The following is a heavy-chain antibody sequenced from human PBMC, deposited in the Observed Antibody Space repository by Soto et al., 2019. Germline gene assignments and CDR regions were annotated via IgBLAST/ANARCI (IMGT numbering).Heavy chain of an antibody. J-gene: IGHJ4*02. D-gene: IGHD4-17*01. CDR2: ISGSGGST. V-gene: IGHV3-23*01. CDR1: GFTFSSYA. CDR3: AKDPDDYGYSGGSDDY. Sequence: EVQLLESGGGLVQPGGSLRLSCAASGFTFSSYAMSWVRQAPGKGLEWVSAISGSGGSTYYADSVKGRFTISRDNSKNTLYLQMNSLRAEDTAVYYCAKDPDDYGYSGGSDDYWGQGTLVTVSS.